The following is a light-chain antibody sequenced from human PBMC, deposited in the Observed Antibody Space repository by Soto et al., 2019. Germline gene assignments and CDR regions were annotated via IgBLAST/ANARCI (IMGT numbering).Light chain of an antibody. V-gene: IGLV2-11*01. CDR2: HDS. CDR1: SSDVGGYNY. Sequence: QSALTQPRSVSGSPGQSVTISCTGTSSDVGGYNYVSWYQQHPGKAPKLLIYHDSQRPSGVPDRFSGSRSGNTASLTISWLQAEDEADYYCSSYAGSYTLVFGGGTKLTVL. J-gene: IGLJ2*01. CDR3: SSYAGSYTLV.